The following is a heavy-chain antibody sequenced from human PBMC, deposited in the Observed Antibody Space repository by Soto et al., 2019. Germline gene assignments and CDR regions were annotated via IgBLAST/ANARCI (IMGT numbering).Heavy chain of an antibody. CDR2: IYYSGST. Sequence: QLQLQESGPGLVKPSETLSLTCTVSGGSISSSSYYWGWVRQPPGKGLEWIGSIYYSGSTYYNPSLKCRVTMSVDTSKNQFSLKLSSVTAADTAVYYCARPTIASRPAYGMDVWGQGTTVTVSS. CDR3: ARPTIASRPAYGMDV. V-gene: IGHV4-39*01. D-gene: IGHD6-6*01. CDR1: GGSISSSSYY. J-gene: IGHJ6*02.